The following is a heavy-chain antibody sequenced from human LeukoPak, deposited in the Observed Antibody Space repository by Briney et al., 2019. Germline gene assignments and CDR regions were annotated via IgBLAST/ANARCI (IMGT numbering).Heavy chain of an antibody. CDR2: IYHSVGA. V-gene: IGHV4-59*01. CDR1: RGSPSGSF. D-gene: IGHD1-26*01. CDR3: ARCSDSGMICDFDY. J-gene: IGHJ4*02. Sequence: LESPSLTPTLSRGSPSGSFSSWVRDPPRQGLWWIGYIYHSVGASYNTSLPRRVTSSVDTSPLQVSLTMTSVTNAATAVYYCARCSDSGMICDFDYWGQGTMVTVSS.